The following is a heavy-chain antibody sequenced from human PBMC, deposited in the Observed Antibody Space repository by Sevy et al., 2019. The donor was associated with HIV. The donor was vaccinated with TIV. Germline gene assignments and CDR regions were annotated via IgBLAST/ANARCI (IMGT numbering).Heavy chain of an antibody. Sequence: GGSLRLSCAASGFTFTGYWMSWVRQAPGKGLEWVANIKLDGSDKYYVDSVKDRFTISRDNSKNSLYLQVNSLRAEDTAVYYCVRGGASFDYWGQGTLVTVSS. CDR1: GFTFTGYW. J-gene: IGHJ4*02. CDR3: VRGGASFDY. V-gene: IGHV3-7*03. D-gene: IGHD3-10*01. CDR2: IKLDGSDK.